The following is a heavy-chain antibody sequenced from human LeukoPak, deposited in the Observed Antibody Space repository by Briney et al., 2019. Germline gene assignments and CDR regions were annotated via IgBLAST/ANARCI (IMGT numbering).Heavy chain of an antibody. CDR1: GFTFSSYS. Sequence: GGSLRLSCAASGFTFSSYSMNWVRQAPGKGLEWVSSISSSSSYIYYADSVKGRFTISRDNAKNSLYLQMNSLRAEDTAVYYCARVYCSSTSCYMNYYYYYGMDVWGRGTTVTVSS. V-gene: IGHV3-21*01. D-gene: IGHD2-2*02. CDR2: ISSSSSYI. J-gene: IGHJ6*02. CDR3: ARVYCSSTSCYMNYYYYYGMDV.